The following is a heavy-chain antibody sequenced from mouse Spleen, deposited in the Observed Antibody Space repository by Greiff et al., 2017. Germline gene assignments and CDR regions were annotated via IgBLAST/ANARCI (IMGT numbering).Heavy chain of an antibody. D-gene: IGHD2-3*01. CDR2: ISYDGSN. Sequence: DVKLQESGPGLVKPSQSLSLTCSVTGYSITSGYYWNWIRQFPGNKLEWMGYISYDGSNNYNPSLKNRISITRDTSKNQFFLKLNSVTTEDTATYYCARDRGMVGGYFDYWGQGTTLTVSS. J-gene: IGHJ2*01. CDR3: ARDRGMVGGYFDY. V-gene: IGHV3-6*01. CDR1: GYSITSGYY.